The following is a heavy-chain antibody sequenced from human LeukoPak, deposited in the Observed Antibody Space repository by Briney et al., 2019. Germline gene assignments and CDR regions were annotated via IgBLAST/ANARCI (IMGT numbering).Heavy chain of an antibody. Sequence: GASVKVFCKASGYTFSSYDINWVRQATGQGLEWVGWMNPNSGNTGYAQKFQGRVTMTRNTSISTAYMELSSLRSEDTAVYYCARGRGTGVYYYYYGMDVWGQGTTVTVSS. CDR1: GYTFSSYD. CDR2: MNPNSGNT. V-gene: IGHV1-8*01. J-gene: IGHJ6*02. CDR3: ARGRGTGVYYYYYGMDV. D-gene: IGHD1-1*01.